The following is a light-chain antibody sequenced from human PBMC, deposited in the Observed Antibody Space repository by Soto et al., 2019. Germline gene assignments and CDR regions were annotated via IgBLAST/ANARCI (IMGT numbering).Light chain of an antibody. Sequence: EILLTQSPATLSLSPGDSATLSCRASQRVSRNVAWYQQKPGQAPRLLIYGASSRATGIPDRFSGSGSGTDFSLTISRLEPEDFAVYYCQQYGGSPLITFGQGTRLEI. J-gene: IGKJ5*01. CDR3: QQYGGSPLIT. V-gene: IGKV3-20*01. CDR1: QRVSRN. CDR2: GAS.